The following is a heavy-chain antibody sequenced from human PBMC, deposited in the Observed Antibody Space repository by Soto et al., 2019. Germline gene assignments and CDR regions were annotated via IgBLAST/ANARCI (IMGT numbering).Heavy chain of an antibody. J-gene: IGHJ4*02. CDR1: GFTFSNFG. D-gene: IGHD1-1*01. CDR2: ISSSSTTI. V-gene: IGHV3-48*01. CDR3: ATAFITTIGMNA. Sequence: EVQLVESGGGLVQPGGSLRLSCEASGFTFSNFGINWVRQAPGKGLEWVSHISSSSTTIYYAEAVKGRFTISKDNDKKSLYLQMCSLSGEDTAVYYCATAFITTIGMNAWGQGTLVTVSS.